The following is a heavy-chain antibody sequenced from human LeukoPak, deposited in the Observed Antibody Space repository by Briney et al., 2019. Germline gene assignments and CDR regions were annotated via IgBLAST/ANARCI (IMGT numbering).Heavy chain of an antibody. D-gene: IGHD3-9*01. Sequence: GASVKVSCKASGYTFTSYAMHWVRQAPGQRLEWMGWINAGNGNTKYSQEFQGRVTITRDTSASTAYMELSRLRSDDTAVYYCARDYDILTGYSNWFDPWGQGTLVTVSS. CDR1: GYTFTSYA. CDR3: ARDYDILTGYSNWFDP. CDR2: INAGNGNT. V-gene: IGHV1-3*01. J-gene: IGHJ5*02.